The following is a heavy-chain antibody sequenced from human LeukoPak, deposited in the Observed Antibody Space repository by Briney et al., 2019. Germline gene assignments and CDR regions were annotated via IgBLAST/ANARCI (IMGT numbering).Heavy chain of an antibody. J-gene: IGHJ6*02. Sequence: GGSLRLSCAASGFIFTDYYMTWIRQTPGKGLEWVASINHNGNVNYHVDSVKGRFTISRDNAKNSLYLQMSNLRAEDTAVYFCARGGGLDVWGQGATVTVSS. CDR3: ARGGGLDV. D-gene: IGHD3-16*01. CDR1: GFIFTDYY. CDR2: INHNGNVN. V-gene: IGHV3-7*03.